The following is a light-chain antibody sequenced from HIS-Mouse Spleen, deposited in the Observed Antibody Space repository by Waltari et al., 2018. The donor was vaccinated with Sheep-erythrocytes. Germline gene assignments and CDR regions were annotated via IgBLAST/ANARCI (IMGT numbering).Light chain of an antibody. V-gene: IGLV2-8*01. CDR1: SSDVGGYNS. CDR2: DVS. J-gene: IGLJ1*01. Sequence: QSALTQPPSASGSPGQSVTIACTGTSSDVGGYNSVSWYHQHPGKAPRLMIYDVSKRPSGVPDRFSGSKSGNTASLTVSGLQAEDEADYYCSSYAGSNNFVFGTGTKVTVL. CDR3: SSYAGSNNFV.